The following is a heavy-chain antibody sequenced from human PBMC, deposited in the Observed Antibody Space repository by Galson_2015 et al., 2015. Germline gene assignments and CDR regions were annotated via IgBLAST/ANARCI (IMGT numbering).Heavy chain of an antibody. Sequence: CAISGDSVSSNSAAWNWIRQSPSRGLEWLGRTYYRSTWYNDYALSVKGRLTINPDTSKNQFSLQLNSVTPEDTALYYCAGEYSASSDYYMAMRYWGQGTLVTVSS. D-gene: IGHD3-22*01. CDR2: TYYRSTWYN. CDR3: AGEYSASSDYYMAMRY. V-gene: IGHV6-1*01. CDR1: GDSVSSNSAA. J-gene: IGHJ4*02.